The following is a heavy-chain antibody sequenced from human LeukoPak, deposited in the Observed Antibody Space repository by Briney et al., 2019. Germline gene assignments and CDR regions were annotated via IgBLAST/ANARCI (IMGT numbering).Heavy chain of an antibody. CDR2: ISGSGSST. J-gene: IGHJ3*02. CDR3: ARDPPRSRPIVDAFDI. V-gene: IGHV3-23*01. Sequence: PGGSLRLSCAASGFTFSNYVMIWVRQAPGKGLEWVSVISGSGSSTYYADSVKGRFTISRDNSKNTLYLQMNSLRAEDSALYYCARDPPRSRPIVDAFDIWGQGTMVTVSS. D-gene: IGHD3-22*01. CDR1: GFTFSNYV.